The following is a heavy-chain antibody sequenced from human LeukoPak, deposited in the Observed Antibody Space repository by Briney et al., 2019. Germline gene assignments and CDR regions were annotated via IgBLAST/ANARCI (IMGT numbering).Heavy chain of an antibody. D-gene: IGHD5-12*01. V-gene: IGHV3-49*04. CDR1: GFTFGDYA. J-gene: IGHJ4*02. CDR3: TRVIVATKDY. CDR2: IRSKNYGGTT. Sequence: GGSLRLSCTGSGFTFGDYAMNWVRRAPGKGLEWVGFIRSKNYGGTTEYAASVKGRFTISRDDSRSIAYLQMNSLKTEDTAVYYCTRVIVATKDYWGQGTLVAVSS.